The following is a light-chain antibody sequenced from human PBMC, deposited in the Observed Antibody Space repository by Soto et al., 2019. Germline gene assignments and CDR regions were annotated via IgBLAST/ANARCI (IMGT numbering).Light chain of an antibody. J-gene: IGKJ3*01. CDR2: GAS. CDR1: QSVTNNQ. CDR3: QELVTFVPRFT. Sequence: EIVLTQSPGTLSLSPGERATLSCRASQSVTNNQLAWYQQKPGQAPRLLIHGASSRASGVPHRFSGGGSGTDFTLTSSSLEPEDFAVYYCQELVTFVPRFTFGPRTKVDV. V-gene: IGKV3-20*01.